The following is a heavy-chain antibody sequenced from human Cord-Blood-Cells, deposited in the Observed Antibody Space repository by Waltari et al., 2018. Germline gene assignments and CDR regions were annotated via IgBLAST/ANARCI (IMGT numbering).Heavy chain of an antibody. CDR1: GYTFTSYA. Sequence: HVQLVQSVAEVKKPGASVKVSCKAPGYTFTSYAMHWVRQAPGQRLEWMGGINAVNGNTKYSQKFQGRVTITRDTSASTAYMERSSLRSEDTAVYYCARDPSSSSFDYWGQGTLVTVSS. D-gene: IGHD6-6*01. CDR2: INAVNGNT. V-gene: IGHV1-3*01. J-gene: IGHJ4*02. CDR3: ARDPSSSSFDY.